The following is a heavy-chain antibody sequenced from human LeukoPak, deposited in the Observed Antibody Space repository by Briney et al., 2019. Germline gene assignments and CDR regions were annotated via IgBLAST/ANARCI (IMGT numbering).Heavy chain of an antibody. Sequence: GSLRLSCAASGFTFSSYSMNWVRQAPGKGLEWVSSISSSSSYIYYADSVKGRFTISRDNSKNTLYLQMGSLRAEDMAVYYCARRLGYSGYDYYFDYWGQGTLVTVSS. J-gene: IGHJ4*02. CDR1: GFTFSSYS. CDR3: ARRLGYSGYDYYFDY. D-gene: IGHD5-12*01. CDR2: ISSSSSYI. V-gene: IGHV3-21*01.